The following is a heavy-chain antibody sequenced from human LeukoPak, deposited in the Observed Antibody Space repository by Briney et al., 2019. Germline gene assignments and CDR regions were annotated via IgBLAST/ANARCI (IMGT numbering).Heavy chain of an antibody. CDR1: GFTFSSYA. CDR3: AKSNSGWYYYYGMDV. D-gene: IGHD6-19*01. V-gene: IGHV3-23*01. CDR2: ISGSGGST. J-gene: IGHJ6*02. Sequence: GASLRLYCAASGFTFSSYAMSWGRQAPGKGLEWVSAISGSGGSTYYADSVKGRFTISRDNSKNTLYLQMNSLRAEDTAVYYCAKSNSGWYYYYGMDVWGQGTTVTVSS.